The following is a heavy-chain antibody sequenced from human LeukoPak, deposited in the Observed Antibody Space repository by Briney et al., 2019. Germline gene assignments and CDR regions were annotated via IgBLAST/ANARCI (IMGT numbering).Heavy chain of an antibody. D-gene: IGHD5-24*01. Sequence: GGSLRLSCAASGFTFSNYWMNWVRQAPGKGLEWVSYISSSGSSIYYAGSVKGRFTISRDNAKNSLYLQIHSLRAEDTAVYYCARGGSRWLQLRRPNDYWGQGSLVTVSS. CDR3: ARGGSRWLQLRRPNDY. J-gene: IGHJ4*02. CDR1: GFTFSNYW. CDR2: ISSSGSSI. V-gene: IGHV3-48*04.